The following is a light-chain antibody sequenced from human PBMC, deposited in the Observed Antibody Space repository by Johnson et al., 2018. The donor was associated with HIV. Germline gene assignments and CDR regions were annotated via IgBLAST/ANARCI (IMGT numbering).Light chain of an antibody. CDR3: GIWDASLSPHYV. CDR2: EDN. CDR1: SSNIENYF. V-gene: IGLV1-51*02. J-gene: IGLJ1*01. Sequence: QSVLTQPPSVSAAPGQRVNISCSGNSSNIENYFVSWYQQLPGAAPRLVIYEDNKRPSGIPDRFSGSTPGASATLGSPGLQTGDEADYYCGIWDASLSPHYVFGTGTTITVL.